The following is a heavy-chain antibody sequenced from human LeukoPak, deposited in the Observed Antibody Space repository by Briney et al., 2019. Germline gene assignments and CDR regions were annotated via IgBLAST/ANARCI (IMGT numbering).Heavy chain of an antibody. Sequence: SETLSLTCTVSGGSISSSSYYWGWIRQPPGKGLEWIGSIYYSGSTYYNPSLKSRVTISVDTSKNQFSLKLSSVTAADTAVYYCARRGLRAVVGGITDYWGQGTLVTVSS. D-gene: IGHD6-19*01. CDR1: GGSISSSSYY. CDR3: ARRGLRAVVGGITDY. J-gene: IGHJ4*02. CDR2: IYYSGST. V-gene: IGHV4-39*01.